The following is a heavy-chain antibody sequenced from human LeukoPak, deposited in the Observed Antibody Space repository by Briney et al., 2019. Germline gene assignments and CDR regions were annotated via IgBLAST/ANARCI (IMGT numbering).Heavy chain of an antibody. Sequence: PGGSLRLSCAAYGFTFSSYSLNWVRQAPGKGLEWVSSISSSGSYIYYADSVKGRFTISRDNAKNSLYLQMNSLRAEDTAVYYCARADCSSSRLLECYFDYWGQGTLVTVSS. J-gene: IGHJ4*02. V-gene: IGHV3-21*01. D-gene: IGHD2-2*01. CDR3: ARADCSSSRLLECYFDY. CDR2: ISSSGSYI. CDR1: GFTFSSYS.